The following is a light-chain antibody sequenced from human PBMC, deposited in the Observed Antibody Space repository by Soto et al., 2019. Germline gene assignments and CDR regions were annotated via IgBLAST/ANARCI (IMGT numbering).Light chain of an antibody. CDR2: EVS. J-gene: IGLJ2*01. V-gene: IGLV2-8*01. CDR1: SSDVGSYNY. CDR3: CSYAGSNNLV. Sequence: QSALTQPPSASGSPGQSVTISCTGTSSDVGSYNYVSWYQQYPGKAPKLMIYEVSKRPSGVPDRFSGSKSGNTASLTVSGLHTEDEADYYCCSYAGSNNLVFGGGTKLTVL.